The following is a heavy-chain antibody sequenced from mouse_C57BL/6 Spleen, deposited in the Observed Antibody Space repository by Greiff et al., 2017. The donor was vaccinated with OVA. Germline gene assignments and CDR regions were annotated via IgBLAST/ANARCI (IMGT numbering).Heavy chain of an antibody. CDR3: ARAKRSTFDY. V-gene: IGHV5-4*01. CDR1: GFTFTSYA. CDR2: ISDGGSYT. J-gene: IGHJ3*01. Sequence: DVHLVESGGGLVKPGGSLKISCAASGFTFTSYAMSWVRQTPEKRLEWVGTISDGGSYTYYPDNVKGRITITKDNAKNNLYLQMSRMKSEDTAMYYCARAKRSTFDYWGQGTLLTVSA.